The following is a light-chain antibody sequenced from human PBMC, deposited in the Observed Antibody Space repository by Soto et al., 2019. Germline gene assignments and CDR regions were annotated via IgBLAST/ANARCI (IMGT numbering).Light chain of an antibody. CDR1: SSDVGGYTY. CDR2: DVS. V-gene: IGLV2-14*01. CDR3: GSYTSPGPLV. Sequence: QSALPQPASGSGSPGRSSTISCTGTSSDVGGYTYVSGYQQHPGKAPKLMISDVSNRPSGVSNRFSGSKSGNTASLPISGLQAEDEPDSYFGSYTSPGPLVFGTGSKGPVL. J-gene: IGLJ1*01.